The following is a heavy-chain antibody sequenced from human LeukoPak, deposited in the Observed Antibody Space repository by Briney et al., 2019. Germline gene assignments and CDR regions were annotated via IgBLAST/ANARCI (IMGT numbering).Heavy chain of an antibody. J-gene: IGHJ6*04. CDR2: IKQDGSEK. D-gene: IGHD3-10*01. CDR3: ARDDGYGSGSLNPYYYYGMDV. CDR1: GFTFSSYR. Sequence: GGSLRLSCAASGFTFSSYRMSWVRQAPGKGLEWVANIKQDGSEKNYVDSVKGRFTISRDNAKNSLLLQMDSLRAEDTAVYYCARDDGYGSGSLNPYYYYGMDVWGKGATVTVSS. V-gene: IGHV3-7*03.